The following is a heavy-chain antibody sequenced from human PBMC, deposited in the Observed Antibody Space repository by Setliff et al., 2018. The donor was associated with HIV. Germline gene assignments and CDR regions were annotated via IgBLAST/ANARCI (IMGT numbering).Heavy chain of an antibody. Sequence: SVKVSCKASGGTFRSHEISWVRQAPGQGLEWMGGIVPILNTGNYAPKFQGRVTITADESTSTAYMELSSLRSEDTAVYYCVLVYYYYYYMDVWGKGTTVTVSS. D-gene: IGHD2-15*01. CDR3: VLVYYYYYYMDV. CDR2: IVPILNTG. CDR1: GGTFRSHE. V-gene: IGHV1-69*13. J-gene: IGHJ6*03.